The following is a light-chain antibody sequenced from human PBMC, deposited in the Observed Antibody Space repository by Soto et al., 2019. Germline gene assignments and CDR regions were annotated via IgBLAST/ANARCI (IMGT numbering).Light chain of an antibody. CDR1: QSIGRY. J-gene: IGKJ1*01. CDR3: QQSYSTPPT. V-gene: IGKV1-39*01. Sequence: DIQMTQSPSSLSASVGDRVTITCRASQSIGRYLNWYQQKPGKAPNLMIYATSTLQSGVPSRFSGSGSGTDFTLTISSLQPEDFATYYCQQSYSTPPTFGQGTTGDIK. CDR2: ATS.